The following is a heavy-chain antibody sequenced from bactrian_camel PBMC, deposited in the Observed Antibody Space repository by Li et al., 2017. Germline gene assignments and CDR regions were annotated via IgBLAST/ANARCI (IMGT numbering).Heavy chain of an antibody. CDR2: INTNGGIT. CDR1: GSSNIPNC. V-gene: IGHV3S54*01. Sequence: HVQLVESGGGLVRPGGSLRLSCVVSGSSNIPNCLGWFRQAPGKEREGVAAINTNGGITYYADSVKGRFTISKDIAKNTVHLQMNSLKTEDTATYYCAAELGVSGYCIPGGLVFGHWDQGTQVTVS. D-gene: IGHD3*01. CDR3: AAELGVSGYCIPGGLVFGH. J-gene: IGHJ6*01.